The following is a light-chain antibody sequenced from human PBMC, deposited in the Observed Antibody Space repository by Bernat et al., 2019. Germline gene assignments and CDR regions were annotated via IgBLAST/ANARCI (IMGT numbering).Light chain of an antibody. CDR2: YAS. J-gene: IGKJ3*01. CDR3: QQYDDSQFT. Sequence: CRASQGINNYLSWYQQKPGKAPTPLIHYASILQTGVPSRFSGSGSGTDYTLTISSLQHEDIATYFCQQYDDSQFTFGHGTKRNIK. V-gene: IGKV1-33*01. CDR1: QGINNY.